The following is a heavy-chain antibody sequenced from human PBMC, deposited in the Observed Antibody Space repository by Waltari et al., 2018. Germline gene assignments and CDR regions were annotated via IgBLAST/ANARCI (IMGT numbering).Heavy chain of an antibody. J-gene: IGHJ6*02. CDR1: GYTFTSYA. Sequence: QVQLVQSGAEVKKPGASVKVSCKASGYTFTSYAMHWVRQAPGQRLEWMGWINAGNGNTKYSQKCQGRVTITRDTSASTAYVELSSLRSEDTAVYYCARDGGSWANYYYYYGMDVWGQGTTVTVSS. D-gene: IGHD6-13*01. V-gene: IGHV1-3*01. CDR3: ARDGGSWANYYYYYGMDV. CDR2: INAGNGNT.